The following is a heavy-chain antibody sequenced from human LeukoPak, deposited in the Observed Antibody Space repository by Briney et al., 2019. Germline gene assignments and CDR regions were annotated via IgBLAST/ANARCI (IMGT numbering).Heavy chain of an antibody. CDR2: IYYSGST. D-gene: IGHD2-2*01. J-gene: IGHJ6*02. V-gene: IGHV4-39*01. CDR1: GGSISSSSYY. CDR3: ARHPPQSTLYHYYGMDV. Sequence: SETLSLTCTVSGGSISSSSYYRGWIRQPPGKGLEWIGSIYYSGSTYYNPSLKSRVTISVDTSKNQFSLKLSSVTAADTAVYYCARHPPQSTLYHYYGMDVWGQGTTVTVSS.